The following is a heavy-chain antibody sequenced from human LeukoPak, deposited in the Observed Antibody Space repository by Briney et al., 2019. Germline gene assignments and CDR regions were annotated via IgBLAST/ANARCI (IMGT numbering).Heavy chain of an antibody. J-gene: IGHJ4*02. CDR1: GYTFTGYY. CDR3: ARDKTSTAEFDY. CDR2: INPSGGST. Sequence: ASVKVSCKASGYTFTGYYMHWVRQAPGHGLEWMGIINPSGGSTSYAQKFQGRVTMTRDTSTSTVYMELSSLRSEDTAVYYCARDKTSTAEFDYWGQGTLVTVSS. D-gene: IGHD2-2*01. V-gene: IGHV1-46*01.